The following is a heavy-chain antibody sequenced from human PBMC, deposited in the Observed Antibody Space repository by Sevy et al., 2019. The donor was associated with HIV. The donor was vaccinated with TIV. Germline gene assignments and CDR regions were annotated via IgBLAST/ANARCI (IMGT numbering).Heavy chain of an antibody. Sequence: SETLSLTCTVSGGSMSSHYWSWIRQPPGKGLEWIGYIYYIGSTNYNPSLKSRVTISVDTSKNQFSLKLSSVTAADTAVYYCARVRQQLVGSLDYWGQGTLVTVSS. D-gene: IGHD6-13*01. CDR2: IYYIGST. V-gene: IGHV4-59*11. CDR3: ARVRQQLVGSLDY. CDR1: GGSMSSHY. J-gene: IGHJ4*02.